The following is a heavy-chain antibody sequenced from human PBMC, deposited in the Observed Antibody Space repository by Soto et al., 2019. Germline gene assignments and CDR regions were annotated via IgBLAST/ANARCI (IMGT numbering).Heavy chain of an antibody. CDR3: ARHDYGDLFNWFDP. D-gene: IGHD4-17*01. CDR2: IYYSGST. J-gene: IGHJ5*02. V-gene: IGHV4-39*01. CDR1: GGSISSSSYY. Sequence: QLQLQESGPGLVKPSETLSLTCTVSGGSISSSSYYWGWIRQPPGKGLEWIGSIYYSGSTYYNPSLKSRVTISVDTSKNQFSLKLSSVTAADTAVYYCARHDYGDLFNWFDPWVQGTLVTVSS.